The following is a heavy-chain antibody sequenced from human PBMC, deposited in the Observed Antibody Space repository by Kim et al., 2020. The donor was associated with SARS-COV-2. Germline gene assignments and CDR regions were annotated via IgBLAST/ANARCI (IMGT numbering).Heavy chain of an antibody. CDR1: GYSFTGYD. CDR2: MNPNSGNT. Sequence: ASVKVSCKASGYSFTGYDINWVRQATGQGLEWLGWMNPNSGNTGYAQKFQGRITMTWNTSISTAYMELSSLRSEDTAMYYCSRGAWGSLGTRDCYDYWGQGTLVTGSS. D-gene: IGHD3-16*01. CDR3: SRGAWGSLGTRDCYDY. V-gene: IGHV1-8*01. J-gene: IGHJ4*02.